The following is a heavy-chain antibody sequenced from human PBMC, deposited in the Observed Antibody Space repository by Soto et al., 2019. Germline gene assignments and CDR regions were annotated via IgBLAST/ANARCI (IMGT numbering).Heavy chain of an antibody. J-gene: IGHJ4*02. CDR3: ARDPRASSGWYYFDY. CDR1: GFTFSSYW. V-gene: IGHV3-7*04. Sequence: PGGSLRLSCPASGFTFSSYWMSWVRQTPGKGLEWVAYIKEDGSEKYYVDSVKGRFTVSRDNAKNSLYLQMDSLRAEDTAVYYCARDPRASSGWYYFDYWGQGALVTAPQ. CDR2: IKEDGSEK. D-gene: IGHD6-19*01.